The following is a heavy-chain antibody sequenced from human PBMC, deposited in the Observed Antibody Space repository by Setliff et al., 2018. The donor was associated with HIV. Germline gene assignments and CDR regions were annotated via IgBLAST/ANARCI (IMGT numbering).Heavy chain of an antibody. Sequence: SETLSLTCTVPGGSINDQYFSWIRQPPGKGLEWIGSIDYSESTKYNPSLISRGTISLDKPKNELSLKLTSVTAADTAVYYCARHNVITYGGHSFFDLWGQGILVTVS. D-gene: IGHD3-16*01. CDR2: IDYSEST. CDR3: ARHNVITYGGHSFFDL. J-gene: IGHJ4*02. V-gene: IGHV4-59*11. CDR1: GGSINDQY.